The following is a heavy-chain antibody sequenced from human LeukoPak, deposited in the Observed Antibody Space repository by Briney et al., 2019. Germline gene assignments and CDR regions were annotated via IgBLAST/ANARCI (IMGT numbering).Heavy chain of an antibody. V-gene: IGHV4-4*07. Sequence: PSETLSLTCTVSGGSIGSYYWSWIRQPAGKGLEWIGRIYTSGSTNYNPSLKSRVTMSVDTSKNQFSLQLSSVTAADTAVYYCATSPPVVPAAITAFDIWGQGTMVTVSS. J-gene: IGHJ3*02. CDR1: GGSIGSYY. D-gene: IGHD2-2*01. CDR2: IYTSGST. CDR3: ATSPPVVPAAITAFDI.